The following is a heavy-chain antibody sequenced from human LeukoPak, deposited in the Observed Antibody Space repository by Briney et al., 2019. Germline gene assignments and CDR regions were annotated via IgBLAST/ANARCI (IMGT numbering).Heavy chain of an antibody. D-gene: IGHD6-19*01. Sequence: GGSLRLSCAASGLMFSSYGMHWVRQAPGKGLEWVAVISTDGSNTYYADSAKGRFTISRDNSKNTLYLQMNGLRAEDTAVYYCAKRHSSDWYCADYWGQGTLVTVSS. J-gene: IGHJ4*02. CDR2: ISTDGSNT. CDR1: GLMFSSYG. CDR3: AKRHSSDWYCADY. V-gene: IGHV3-30*18.